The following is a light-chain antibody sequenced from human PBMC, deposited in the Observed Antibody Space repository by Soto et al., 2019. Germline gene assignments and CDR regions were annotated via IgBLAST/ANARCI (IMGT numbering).Light chain of an antibody. V-gene: IGLV2-23*02. CDR1: SSDVGTYNL. CDR3: CSYAGSSSAI. Sequence: QSVLTQPASVSGSPGQSITISCSGTSSDVGTYNLVSWYQQYPGKAPKLMINEVTKRPSGVSNRFSGSKSGNTASLTISGLQPEDEADYYCCSYAGSSSAIFGTGTKVTVL. CDR2: EVT. J-gene: IGLJ1*01.